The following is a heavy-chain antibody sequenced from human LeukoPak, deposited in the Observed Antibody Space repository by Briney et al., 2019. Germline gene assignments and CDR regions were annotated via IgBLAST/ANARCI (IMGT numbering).Heavy chain of an antibody. CDR1: GGSISSGDYY. Sequence: TLSLTCTVSGGSISSGDYYWSWIRQPPGKGLEWIGYIYYSGSTYYNPPLKSRVTISVDTSKNQFSLKLSSVTAADTAVYYCARRLFHWYFDLWGRGTLVTVSS. CDR2: IYYSGST. CDR3: ARRLFHWYFDL. V-gene: IGHV4-30-4*08. J-gene: IGHJ2*01.